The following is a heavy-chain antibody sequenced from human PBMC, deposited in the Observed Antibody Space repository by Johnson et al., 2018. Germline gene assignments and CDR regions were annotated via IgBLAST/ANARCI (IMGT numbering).Heavy chain of an antibody. CDR2: ISYDGTNR. V-gene: IGHV3-30*18. J-gene: IGHJ4*02. CDR3: TKALTAYSYDLDN. D-gene: IGHD5-18*01. Sequence: QVRLVECGGGVVQPGRSRELSCAASRFIFSSYGMHWVRQAPGKGLEWVAVISYDGTNRYYADSVQGRFVISRDNSKSTLYLQMNSLRAEDTAVYYCTKALTAYSYDLDNWGQGTLVTVSS. CDR1: RFIFSSYG.